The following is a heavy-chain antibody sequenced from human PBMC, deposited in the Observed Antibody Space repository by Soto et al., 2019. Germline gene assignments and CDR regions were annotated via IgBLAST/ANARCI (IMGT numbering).Heavy chain of an antibody. J-gene: IGHJ1*01. CDR3: AKGGLRNAMVRGVIIQQYFHH. CDR1: GFTFSSYG. D-gene: IGHD3-10*01. V-gene: IGHV3-30*18. CDR2: ISYDGSNK. Sequence: PGGSLRLSCAAPGFTFSSYGMHWVRQAPGKGLGWVAVISYDGSNKYYADSVKGRFTISRDNSKNTLYLQMNSLRAEDTAVYYCAKGGLRNAMVRGVIIQQYFHHWGQGTLVNVSS.